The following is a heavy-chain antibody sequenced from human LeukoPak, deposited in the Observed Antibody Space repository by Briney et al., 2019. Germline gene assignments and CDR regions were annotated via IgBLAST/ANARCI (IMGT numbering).Heavy chain of an antibody. D-gene: IGHD2-21*02. CDR1: GFTFSSYA. CDR3: ATGKMTARYFFDY. J-gene: IGHJ4*02. Sequence: GGSLRLSCAASGFTFSSYAISWVRQAPGKGLEWVSSISGSGSNTYYADSVKGRFTVSRDNSKATLYLQMNSLRAEDTAVYYCATGKMTARYFFDYWGQGTQVTVSS. CDR2: ISGSGSNT. V-gene: IGHV3-23*01.